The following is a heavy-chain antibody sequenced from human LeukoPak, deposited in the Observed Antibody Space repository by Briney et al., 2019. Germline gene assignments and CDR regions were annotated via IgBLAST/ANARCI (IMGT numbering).Heavy chain of an antibody. D-gene: IGHD3-10*01. CDR2: VSYDGSHK. CDR1: GLTFSAYG. J-gene: IGHJ4*02. Sequence: GGSLRLSCTASGLTFSAYGMHWVRQAPGKGLEWVALVSYDGSHKFYADSVKGRFTISRDDSKNTLYLQMNSLRPDDTAVYYCAREIEYYGSGSYYIGYWGQGTLVTVSS. CDR3: AREIEYYGSGSYYIGY. V-gene: IGHV3-33*05.